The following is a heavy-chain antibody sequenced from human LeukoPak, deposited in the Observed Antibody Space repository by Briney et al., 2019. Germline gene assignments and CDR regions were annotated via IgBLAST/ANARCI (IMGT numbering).Heavy chain of an antibody. V-gene: IGHV1-46*01. J-gene: IGHJ4*02. CDR1: GYTFTSYY. Sequence: ASVKVSCKASGYTFTSYYMHWVRQAPGQGLEWMGIINPSGGSTSYAQKFQGRVTMTRDTSISTAYMELSRLRSDDTAVYYCARRVWGRLDYWGQGTLVTVSS. D-gene: IGHD7-27*01. CDR2: INPSGGST. CDR3: ARRVWGRLDY.